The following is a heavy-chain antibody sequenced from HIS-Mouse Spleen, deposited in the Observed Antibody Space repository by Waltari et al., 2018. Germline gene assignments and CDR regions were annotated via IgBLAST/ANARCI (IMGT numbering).Heavy chain of an antibody. V-gene: IGHV4-39*07. CDR2: IDYSGST. J-gene: IGHJ2*01. CDR3: AREIPYSSSWYDWYFDL. Sequence: QLQLQESGPGLVKPSETLSLTCTVSGGSISSSSYYWGWIRQPPGKGLEWIGSIDYSGSTYDNPSLNGRVTISVDTSKNQFSLKLSSVTAADTAVYYCAREIPYSSSWYDWYFDLWGRGTLVTVSS. CDR1: GGSISSSSYY. D-gene: IGHD6-13*01.